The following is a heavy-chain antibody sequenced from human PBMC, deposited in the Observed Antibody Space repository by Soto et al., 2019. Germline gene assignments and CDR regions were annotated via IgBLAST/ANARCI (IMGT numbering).Heavy chain of an antibody. CDR2: INSDGSST. V-gene: IGHV3-74*01. Sequence: PGGSLRLSCAASGFTFSSYWMHWVRQAPGKGLVWVSRINSDGSSTSYADSVKGRFTISRDNAKNTLYLQMNSLRAEDTAVYYCARGYCSSTSCYGGNWFDPWGQGTLVTVSS. D-gene: IGHD2-2*01. CDR1: GFTFSSYW. J-gene: IGHJ5*02. CDR3: ARGYCSSTSCYGGNWFDP.